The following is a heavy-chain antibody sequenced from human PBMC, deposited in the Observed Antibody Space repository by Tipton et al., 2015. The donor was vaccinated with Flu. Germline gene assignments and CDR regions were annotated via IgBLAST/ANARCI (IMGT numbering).Heavy chain of an antibody. V-gene: IGHV4-39*01. Sequence: TLSLTCTVSGGSISSSSYYWGWIRQPPGKGLEWIGSIYYSGSTYYNPSLKSRVTISVDTSKNQFSLKLSSVTAADTAVYYCARRGGSYQSIDYWGQGTLVTVSS. J-gene: IGHJ4*02. CDR3: ARRGGSYQSIDY. CDR1: GGSISSSSYY. D-gene: IGHD1-26*01. CDR2: IYYSGST.